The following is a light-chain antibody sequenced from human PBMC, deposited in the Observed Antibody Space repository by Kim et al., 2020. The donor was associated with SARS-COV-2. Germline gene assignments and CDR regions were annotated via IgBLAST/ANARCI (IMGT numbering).Light chain of an antibody. CDR3: GTWDSSLSAWV. V-gene: IGLV1-51*01. Sequence: QSVLTQPPSVSAAPGQKVTISCSGSNSNIGKMYVSWYQQLPGTAPKLLIYDNKKRPSGIPDRFSGSKSGTSATLDITGLQTGDEADYYCGTWDSSLSAWVFGGGTQLTVL. J-gene: IGLJ3*02. CDR2: DNK. CDR1: NSNIGKMY.